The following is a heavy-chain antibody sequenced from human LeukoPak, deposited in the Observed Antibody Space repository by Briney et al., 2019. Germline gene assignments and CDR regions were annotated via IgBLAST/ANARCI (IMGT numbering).Heavy chain of an antibody. J-gene: IGHJ4*02. V-gene: IGHV3-7*01. CDR1: GFTFSDYW. CDR2: IKQGGSEK. CDR3: ARAITFSGTRWGNDY. Sequence: GVSLRLSCAASGFTFSDYWLSWVRHAPGKGREWVANIKQGGSEKFYVDYGKGRFAIARDNAKSSVYLHMDSLTADDTAMYFCARAITFSGTRWGNDYWGQGTLVSVSS. D-gene: IGHD2-8*02.